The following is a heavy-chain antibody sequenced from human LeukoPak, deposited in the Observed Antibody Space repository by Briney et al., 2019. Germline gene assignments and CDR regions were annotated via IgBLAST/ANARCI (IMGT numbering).Heavy chain of an antibody. V-gene: IGHV3-11*01. CDR3: TRAVWLIRKIDY. J-gene: IGHJ4*02. Sequence: SGGSLRLSCAASGFTFSDYYMSWIRQAPGKGLEWVSYISSSGSTIYYADSVKGRFTISRDNAKNSLYLQMNSLRAEDTAVYYCTRAVWLIRKIDYWGQGTLVTVSS. D-gene: IGHD3-22*01. CDR1: GFTFSDYY. CDR2: ISSSGSTI.